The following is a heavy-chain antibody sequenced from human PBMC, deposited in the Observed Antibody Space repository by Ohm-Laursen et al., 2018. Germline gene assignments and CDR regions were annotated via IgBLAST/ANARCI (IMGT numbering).Heavy chain of an antibody. CDR3: ARDNSNYGWFDP. CDR2: VSQIGTP. CDR1: DASIDSAK. V-gene: IGHV4-4*07. D-gene: IGHD4-11*01. Sequence: TLSLTCVVSDASIDSAKWSWVRQSAGKQLEWIGRVSQIGTPSYNPSFGSRVIISVESSKNRVSLVLGAVTAADTAVYFCARDNSNYGWFDPWGQGTLVNVPS. J-gene: IGHJ5*02.